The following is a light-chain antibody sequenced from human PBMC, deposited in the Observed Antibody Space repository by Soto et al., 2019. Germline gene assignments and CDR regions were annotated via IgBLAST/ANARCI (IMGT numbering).Light chain of an antibody. CDR1: QSVGSS. V-gene: IGKV3-11*01. Sequence: EIVLTQSPATLSLSPGERATLSCRASQSVGSSLAWYQQKPGQAPRLLIYDAFNRATGIPARFSGSGSGTDFTLTVSSLEPEDFAVYYCLQRSNWPWTFDQGTKVEI. J-gene: IGKJ1*01. CDR2: DAF. CDR3: LQRSNWPWT.